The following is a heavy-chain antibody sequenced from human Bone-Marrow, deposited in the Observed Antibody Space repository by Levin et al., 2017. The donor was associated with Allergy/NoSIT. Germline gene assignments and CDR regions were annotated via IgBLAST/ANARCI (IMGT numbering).Heavy chain of an antibody. CDR3: AKEFYGFWSGFYPLLDS. D-gene: IGHD3-3*01. J-gene: IGHJ4*02. CDR2: ISFDGSNK. Sequence: GGSLRLSCAASGFTFSSFGMHWVRQAPGEGLEWVALISFDGSNKYYADSVKGRFTISRDNSRDTLYLQMNSLGPDDTSVYYCAKEFYGFWSGFYPLLDSWGQGTLVTVSS. CDR1: GFTFSSFG. V-gene: IGHV3-30*18.